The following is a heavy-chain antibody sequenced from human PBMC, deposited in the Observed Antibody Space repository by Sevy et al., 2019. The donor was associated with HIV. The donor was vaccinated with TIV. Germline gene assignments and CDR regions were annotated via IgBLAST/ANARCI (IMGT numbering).Heavy chain of an antibody. CDR1: GFTFSSYW. CDR2: IYDDGSIT. D-gene: IGHD1-26*01. V-gene: IGHV3-74*01. Sequence: GGSLRLSCAASGFTFSSYWMHWVRQAPGKGLVWMSRIYDDGSITSYVDSVEGRFTISRDNARNTLYLQMNSLRAEDTAVYYCARASGGTYPEKFDHWGQGTLVTVSS. J-gene: IGHJ4*02. CDR3: ARASGGTYPEKFDH.